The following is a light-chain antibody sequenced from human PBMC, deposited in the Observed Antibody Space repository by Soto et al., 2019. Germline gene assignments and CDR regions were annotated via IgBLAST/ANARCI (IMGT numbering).Light chain of an antibody. CDR1: SSNIGGTNY. CDR2: SNN. Sequence: SVLTQPPSASGTPGQKVFISCSGSSSNIGGTNYAYWYQQLPGAAPKLLMHSNNLRPSGVPERISGSKSGNTASLTISGLQAEDETDYYCFSYTSSGTYVFGTGTKVTV. J-gene: IGLJ1*01. CDR3: FSYTSSGTYV. V-gene: IGLV1-47*02.